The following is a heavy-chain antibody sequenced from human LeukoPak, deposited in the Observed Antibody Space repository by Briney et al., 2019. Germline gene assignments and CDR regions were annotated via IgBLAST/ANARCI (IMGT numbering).Heavy chain of an antibody. V-gene: IGHV5-51*01. CDR2: IYPGDSDT. CDR3: ARRSAVADAFDI. J-gene: IGHJ3*02. CDR1: GYSFSSYW. D-gene: IGHD6-19*01. Sequence: PGESLKISCKGSGYSFSSYWIGWVRPMPGKGLEWMGSIYPGDSDTRYSPSFQGQVTISADKSISTAYLQWSSLKASDIAMYYCARRSAVADAFDIWGQGTMVTVSS.